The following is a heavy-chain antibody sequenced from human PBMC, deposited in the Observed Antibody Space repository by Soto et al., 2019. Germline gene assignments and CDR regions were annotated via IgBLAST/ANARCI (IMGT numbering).Heavy chain of an antibody. J-gene: IGHJ4*02. D-gene: IGHD4-17*01. CDR2: IKQDGSEK. CDR1: GFTFSRYW. CDR3: ARVRYGGNSYYFDY. V-gene: IGHV3-7*03. Sequence: GGSLRLSCAASGFTFSRYWMSWVRQAPGRGLEWVANIKQDGSEKYYVASVKGRFTMSKDNVKNSLYLQMNSLRAEDTALYYCARVRYGGNSYYFDYWGQGTQVTVSS.